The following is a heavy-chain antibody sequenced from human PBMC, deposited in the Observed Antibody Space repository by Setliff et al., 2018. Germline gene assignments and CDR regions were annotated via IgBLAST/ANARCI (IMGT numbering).Heavy chain of an antibody. Sequence: PSETLSLTCTVSGGSMTSYYWSWIRQPAGKGLEWIGRICSSENTIGRICRGSNTHYNPSLQSRVTMSLDTSTNQFSLRLSSVAAADTAAYYCARTSRDGATYMDVWGKGTTVTVSS. CDR2: ICRGSNT. D-gene: IGHD3-10*01. V-gene: IGHV4-4*07. J-gene: IGHJ6*03. CDR1: GGSMTSYY. CDR3: ARTSRDGATYMDV.